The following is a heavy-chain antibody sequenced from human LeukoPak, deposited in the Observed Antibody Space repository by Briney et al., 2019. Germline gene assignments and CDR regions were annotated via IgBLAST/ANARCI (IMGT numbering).Heavy chain of an antibody. J-gene: IGHJ4*02. CDR1: GYTFTSYD. Sequence: ASVKVSCKASGYTFTSYDINWVRQATGQGLEWMGWMNPNSGNTGYAQKFQGRVTMTRNTSISTAYMELRSLRSDDTAVYYCARDSFGYCSSTSCYTKDYWGQGTLVTVSS. D-gene: IGHD2-2*02. CDR3: ARDSFGYCSSTSCYTKDY. V-gene: IGHV1-8*01. CDR2: MNPNSGNT.